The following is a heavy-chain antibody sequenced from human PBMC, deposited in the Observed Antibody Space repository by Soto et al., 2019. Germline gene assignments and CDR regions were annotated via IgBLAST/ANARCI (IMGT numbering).Heavy chain of an antibody. Sequence: SETLSLTCAVSRGSISSGGYCWGWIRRPPGKGLEWIGYIYHSGSTYYNPSLKSRVTISVDRSKNQFSLKLSSVTAADTAVYYCASSHAGAHITAAVHWGQGTLVTVSS. CDR2: IYHSGST. D-gene: IGHD6-13*01. CDR1: RGSISSGGYC. J-gene: IGHJ4*02. CDR3: ASSHAGAHITAAVH. V-gene: IGHV4-30-2*01.